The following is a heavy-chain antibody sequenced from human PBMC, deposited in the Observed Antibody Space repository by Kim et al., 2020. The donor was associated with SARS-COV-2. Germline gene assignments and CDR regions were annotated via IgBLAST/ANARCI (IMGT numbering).Heavy chain of an antibody. Sequence: GGSLRLSCAASGFTFRSYGMHWVHQAPGKGLEWVAFISYDGNKKEYGDSVKGRFTISRDNSRNTLDLQMQSLRPEDTAKYYCAKDHGGLVVLLKGIDYWGQGALVSVSS. J-gene: IGHJ4*02. V-gene: IGHV3-30*18. D-gene: IGHD2-2*01. CDR3: AKDHGGLVVLLKGIDY. CDR1: GFTFRSYG. CDR2: ISYDGNKK.